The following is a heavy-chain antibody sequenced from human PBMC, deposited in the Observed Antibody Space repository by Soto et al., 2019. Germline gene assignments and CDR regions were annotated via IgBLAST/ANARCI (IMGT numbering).Heavy chain of an antibody. CDR2: ISYDGSNK. CDR1: GFTFSSYA. Sequence: PGGSLRLSCAASGFTFSSYAMHWVRQAPGKGLEWVAVISYDGSNKYYADSVKGRFTISRDNSKNTLYLQMNSLRAEDTAVYYCARVQTEYGSGSYSDYGMDVWGQGTTVTVSS. J-gene: IGHJ6*02. D-gene: IGHD3-10*01. V-gene: IGHV3-30-3*01. CDR3: ARVQTEYGSGSYSDYGMDV.